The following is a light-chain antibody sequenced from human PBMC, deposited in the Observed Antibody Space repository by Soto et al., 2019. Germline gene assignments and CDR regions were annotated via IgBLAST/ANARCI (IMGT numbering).Light chain of an antibody. Sequence: QSVLTQPASVSAAPGQQVTISYSGSMSNIEYNFVSWYQQFPGKGPKLLIYDDNKRPSGIPDRFSASKSGTSATLGVTGLQTGDEATYYCGTWDSSLNAGVFGGGTKLTVL. V-gene: IGLV1-51*01. CDR3: GTWDSSLNAGV. CDR2: DDN. J-gene: IGLJ2*01. CDR1: MSNIEYNF.